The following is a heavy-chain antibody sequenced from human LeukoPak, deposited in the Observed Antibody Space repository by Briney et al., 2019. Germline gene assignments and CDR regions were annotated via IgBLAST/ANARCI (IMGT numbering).Heavy chain of an antibody. CDR1: GFTFDDYA. Sequence: GGSLRLSCAASGFTFDDYAMHWVRQAPGKGLEWVSGISWNSGSIGYADSVKGRFTISRDNVKNSLYLQMNSLRAEDTALYYCAKGIEWELPDYWGQGTLVTVSS. J-gene: IGHJ4*02. CDR3: AKGIEWELPDY. CDR2: ISWNSGSI. V-gene: IGHV3-9*01. D-gene: IGHD1-26*01.